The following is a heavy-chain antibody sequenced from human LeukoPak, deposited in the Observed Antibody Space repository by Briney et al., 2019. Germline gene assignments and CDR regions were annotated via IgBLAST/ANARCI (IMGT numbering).Heavy chain of an antibody. CDR2: ISGSSSYI. D-gene: IGHD1-26*01. CDR3: ARDGIVGATTTPFDY. J-gene: IGHJ4*02. CDR1: GFTFSRYS. Sequence: GGSLRLSCAASGFTFSRYSMNWVRQAPGKGLEWVSSISGSSSYIYYADSVKGRFTISRDNAKNSLYLQMNSLRAEDTAVYYCARDGIVGATTTPFDYWGQGTLVTVSS. V-gene: IGHV3-21*01.